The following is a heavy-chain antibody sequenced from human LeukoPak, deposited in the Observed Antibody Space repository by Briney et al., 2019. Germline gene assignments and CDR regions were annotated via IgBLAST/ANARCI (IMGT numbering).Heavy chain of an antibody. J-gene: IGHJ4*02. CDR2: IKEDGSEK. Sequence: GGSLRLSCAASEFTFSSYWMSWVRQAPGKGLEWVANIKEDGSEKNYVDSVKGRFTISRDNAKNSLYLQMDSLRAEDTAVYYCARDRLHYGEYEKTFDYWGQGTLVTVSS. D-gene: IGHD4-17*01. V-gene: IGHV3-7*01. CDR1: EFTFSSYW. CDR3: ARDRLHYGEYEKTFDY.